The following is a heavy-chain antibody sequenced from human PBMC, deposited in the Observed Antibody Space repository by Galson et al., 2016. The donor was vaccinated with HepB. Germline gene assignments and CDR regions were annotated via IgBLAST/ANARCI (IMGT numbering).Heavy chain of an antibody. CDR3: TTTLDAYQLRDYYYFYGMDV. D-gene: IGHD2-2*01. CDR2: ISGRGGTT. CDR1: GFTFSSYA. Sequence: SLRLSCAASGFTFSSYAMNWVRQAPGKGLEWVSAISGRGGTTYYADSVKGRFTVSRDNSKNTLYLQMNSLKTEDTAMYYCTTTLDAYQLRDYYYFYGMDVWGQGTTVTVSS. J-gene: IGHJ6*02. V-gene: IGHV3-23*01.